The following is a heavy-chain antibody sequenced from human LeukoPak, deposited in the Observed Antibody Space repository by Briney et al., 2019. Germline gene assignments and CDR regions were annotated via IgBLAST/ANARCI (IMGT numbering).Heavy chain of an antibody. CDR2: INHSGST. J-gene: IGHJ4*02. V-gene: IGHV4-34*01. Sequence: SETLSLTCAVYGGSFSGYYWSWIRQPPGKGLEWIGEINHSGSTNYNPSLKSRVTMSVDTSKNQFSLKLSSVTAADTAVYYCARIADTSGYYYDFDYWGQGTLVTVSS. D-gene: IGHD3-22*01. CDR3: ARIADTSGYYYDFDY. CDR1: GGSFSGYY.